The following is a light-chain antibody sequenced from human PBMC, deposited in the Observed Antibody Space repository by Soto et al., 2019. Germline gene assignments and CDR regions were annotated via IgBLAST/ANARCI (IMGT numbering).Light chain of an antibody. CDR1: QSLSSSY. Sequence: EIVLTQSPGTLSLSPGERATLSCRSSQSLSSSYLAWFQQKPGQGPRLLIYGASTRATGIPARFSGSGSGTDFTLTISGLEPEDFAVYYCQQRNNWPWTFGQGTKVDIK. J-gene: IGKJ1*01. V-gene: IGKV3D-20*02. CDR3: QQRNNWPWT. CDR2: GAS.